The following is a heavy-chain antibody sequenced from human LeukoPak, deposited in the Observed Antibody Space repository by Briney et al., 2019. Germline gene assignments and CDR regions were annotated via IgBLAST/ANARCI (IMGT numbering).Heavy chain of an antibody. Sequence: ASVKVSCKASGGTFSSYAISWVRQAPGQGLEWMGGIIPIFGTANYAQKFQGRVTITADESTSTAYMELCSLRSEDTAVYYCARDRYCSSTSCLNWFDPWGQGTLVTVSS. CDR2: IIPIFGTA. D-gene: IGHD2-2*01. J-gene: IGHJ5*02. CDR3: ARDRYCSSTSCLNWFDP. V-gene: IGHV1-69*13. CDR1: GGTFSSYA.